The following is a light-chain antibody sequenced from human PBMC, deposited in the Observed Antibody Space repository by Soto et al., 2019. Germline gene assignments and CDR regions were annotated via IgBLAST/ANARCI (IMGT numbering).Light chain of an antibody. V-gene: IGLV2-8*01. CDR3: SSYAGNNNFVI. J-gene: IGLJ2*01. Sequence: QSALTQPRSVSGPPGQSVSISCSGTSSDVGTYNYVSWYQQHPGKAPKLMIYEVSKRPSGVPDRFSGSKSGNTASLTVSGLQAEDEADYYCSSYAGNNNFVIFGGGTKLTVL. CDR2: EVS. CDR1: SSDVGTYNY.